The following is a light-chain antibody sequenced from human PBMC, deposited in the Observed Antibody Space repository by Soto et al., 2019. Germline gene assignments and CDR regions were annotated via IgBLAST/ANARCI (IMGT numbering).Light chain of an antibody. CDR1: AGDVGSYNL. CDR3: SSYASYISSYV. Sequence: GSVSGSPGQSITISCTGTAGDVGSYNLVSWYQQRPGKAPKLLIYEATKRPLGLSNRFSGSRSGNTASLTISGLQAEDEADYYCSSYASYISSYVFGPGTKVTVL. V-gene: IGLV2-23*01. J-gene: IGLJ1*01. CDR2: EAT.